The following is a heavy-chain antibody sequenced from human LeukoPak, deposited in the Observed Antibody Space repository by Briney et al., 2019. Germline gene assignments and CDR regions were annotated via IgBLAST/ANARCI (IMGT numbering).Heavy chain of an antibody. Sequence: GGSLRLSCAASGFTVSSNYMSWVRQAPGKGLEWVSVIYSGGSTYYADSVKGRFTISRDNSKNTLYLQMNSLRAEDTAVYYCARDRVGTVNDYYYGMDVWGQGTTVTVSS. CDR3: ARDRVGTVNDYYYGMDV. V-gene: IGHV3-53*01. CDR1: GFTVSSNY. D-gene: IGHD4-11*01. J-gene: IGHJ6*02. CDR2: IYSGGST.